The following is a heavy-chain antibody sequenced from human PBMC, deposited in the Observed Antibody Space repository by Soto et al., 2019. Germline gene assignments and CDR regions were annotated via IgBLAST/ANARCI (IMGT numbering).Heavy chain of an antibody. CDR1: GYTFTSYD. CDR2: MNPNSGNT. D-gene: IGHD2-15*01. CDR3: ARGRRRGYCSGGSCYSGAKGWFDP. Sequence: ASVKVSCKASGYTFTSYDINWVRQATGQGLEWMGWMNPNSGNTGYAQKFQGRVTMTRNTSISTAYMELSSLRSEDTAVYYCARGRRRGYCSGGSCYSGAKGWFDPWGQGTLVTVSS. V-gene: IGHV1-8*01. J-gene: IGHJ5*02.